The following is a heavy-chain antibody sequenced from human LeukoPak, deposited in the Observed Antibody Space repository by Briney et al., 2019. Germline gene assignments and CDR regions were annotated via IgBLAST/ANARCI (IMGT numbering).Heavy chain of an antibody. D-gene: IGHD5-18*01. V-gene: IGHV4-34*01. CDR1: GGSFSGYY. CDR3: ARRVSGYSYGPRVRDY. Sequence: SETLSLTCAVYGGSFSGYYWSWIRQPPGKGLERIGEINHSGSTNYNPSLKSRVTISVDTSKNQFSLKLSSVTAADTAVYYCARRVSGYSYGPRVRDYWGQGTLVTVSS. CDR2: INHSGST. J-gene: IGHJ4*02.